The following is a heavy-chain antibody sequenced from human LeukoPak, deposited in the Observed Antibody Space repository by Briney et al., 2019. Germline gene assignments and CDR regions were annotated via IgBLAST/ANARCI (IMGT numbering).Heavy chain of an antibody. D-gene: IGHD5-12*01. Sequence: KPSETLSLTCAVSGGSISSSNWWSWVRQPPGKGLEWMGEIYHSGSTNYNPSLKSRVTISVDKSKNQFSLKLSSVTAADTAVYYCARRTDVDIPSLAFDYWGQGTLVTVSS. CDR3: ARRTDVDIPSLAFDY. V-gene: IGHV4-4*02. CDR1: GGSISSSNW. J-gene: IGHJ4*02. CDR2: IYHSGST.